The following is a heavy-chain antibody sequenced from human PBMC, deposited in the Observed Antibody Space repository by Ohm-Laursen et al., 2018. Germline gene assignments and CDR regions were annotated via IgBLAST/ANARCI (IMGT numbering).Heavy chain of an antibody. Sequence: TLTLTCAVYGVSFSGYDWSWIRQPPGKGLEWIGEINHSGRTNYNPSLKSRVIISVDTSKNQVSLRMSPVTAADTAVYYCARYSPVEMIIRGAFDIWGQGTMVTVSS. V-gene: IGHV4-34*01. D-gene: IGHD5-24*01. CDR2: INHSGRT. CDR1: GVSFSGYD. J-gene: IGHJ3*02. CDR3: ARYSPVEMIIRGAFDI.